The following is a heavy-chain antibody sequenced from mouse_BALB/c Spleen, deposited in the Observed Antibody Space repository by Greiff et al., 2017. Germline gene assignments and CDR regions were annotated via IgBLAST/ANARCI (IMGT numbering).Heavy chain of an antibody. CDR2: IDPSDSYT. CDR3: TRFDYDGGVYAMDY. Sequence: QVQLQQPGAELVKPGASVKMSCKASGYTFTSYWMHWVKQRPGQGLEWIGVIDPSDSYTSYNQKFKGKATLTVDTSSSTAYMQLSSLTSEDSAVYYCTRFDYDGGVYAMDYWGQGTSVTVAS. J-gene: IGHJ4*01. V-gene: IGHV1S127*01. D-gene: IGHD2-4*01. CDR1: GYTFTSYW.